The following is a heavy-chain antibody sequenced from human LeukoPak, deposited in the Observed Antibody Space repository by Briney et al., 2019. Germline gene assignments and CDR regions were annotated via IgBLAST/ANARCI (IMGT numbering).Heavy chain of an antibody. D-gene: IGHD2-2*03. Sequence: GGSLRLSCAAPGFTFSTYAMDWVRQAPGKGLEWVALISNDGSKKNYAASLNGRFPISRHNSHNPLHLQMNSLTAQATAVYYCAKDGYCSSTSCYPHHFHSWGQGPLVTVSS. CDR1: GFTFSTYA. V-gene: IGHV3-30*18. CDR3: AKDGYCSSTSCYPHHFHS. CDR2: ISNDGSKK. J-gene: IGHJ4*02.